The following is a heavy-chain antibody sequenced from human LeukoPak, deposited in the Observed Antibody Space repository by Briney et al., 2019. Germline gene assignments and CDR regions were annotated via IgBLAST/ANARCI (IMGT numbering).Heavy chain of an antibody. CDR2: INHSGST. V-gene: IGHV4-34*01. CDR3: ASIPGIAAAGRPYYFDY. Sequence: SETLSLTCAVYGGSFSGYYWSWIRQPPGKGLEWIGEINHSGSTNYNPSLKSRVTISVDTSKNQFSLKLSSVTAADTAVYYCASIPGIAAAGRPYYFDYWGQGPLVTVSS. J-gene: IGHJ4*02. CDR1: GGSFSGYY. D-gene: IGHD6-13*01.